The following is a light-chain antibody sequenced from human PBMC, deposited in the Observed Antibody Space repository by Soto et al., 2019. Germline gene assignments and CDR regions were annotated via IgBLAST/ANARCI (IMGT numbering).Light chain of an antibody. V-gene: IGKV3-15*01. CDR2: AAS. J-gene: IGKJ1*01. Sequence: EVVMTQSPATLSVSPGERATLSCRASQSVNTNLAWYQQRPGQAPRVLIYAASTRATGIADRFSGSGSGTDSTLTISSLQPEDIGLYYCQEYNDWPRGTFGQGTKVDIK. CDR1: QSVNTN. CDR3: QEYNDWPRGT.